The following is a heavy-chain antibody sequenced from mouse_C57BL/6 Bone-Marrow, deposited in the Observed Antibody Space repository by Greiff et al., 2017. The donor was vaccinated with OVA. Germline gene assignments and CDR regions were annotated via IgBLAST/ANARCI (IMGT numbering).Heavy chain of an antibody. Sequence: EVQGVESGGDLVKPGGSLKLSCAASGFTFSSYGMSWVRQTPDKRLEWVATISSGGSYTYYPDSVKGRFTISRDNAKNTLYLQMSSLKSEDTAMYYCARPPYYYGSRGGFAYWGQGTLVTVSA. D-gene: IGHD1-1*01. CDR3: ARPPYYYGSRGGFAY. V-gene: IGHV5-6*01. CDR2: ISSGGSYT. J-gene: IGHJ3*01. CDR1: GFTFSSYG.